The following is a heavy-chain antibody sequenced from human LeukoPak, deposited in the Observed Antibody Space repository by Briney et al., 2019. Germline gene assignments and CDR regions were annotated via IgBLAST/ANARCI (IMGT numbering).Heavy chain of an antibody. V-gene: IGHV3-49*04. Sequence: LAGGSLRLSCTASGFTFGDYTMNWVRQAPGKGLEWVSFIRSKAYGGTTEYAASVKGRFTISRNDSKSIAYLQMNSLKTEDTAVYFFTRGLEAVVVSASWGQGTLVTVSS. J-gene: IGHJ4*02. CDR2: IRSKAYGGTT. CDR1: GFTFGDYT. CDR3: TRGLEAVVVSAS. D-gene: IGHD2-2*01.